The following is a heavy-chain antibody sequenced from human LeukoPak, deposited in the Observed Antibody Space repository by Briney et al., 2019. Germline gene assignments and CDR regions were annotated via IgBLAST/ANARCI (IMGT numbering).Heavy chain of an antibody. CDR2: IYTSGST. V-gene: IGHV4-4*07. CDR1: GGSISSYY. D-gene: IGHD4-11*01. CDR3: ARGAYTVTQHYYYYYMDV. Sequence: PSETLSLTCTVSGGSISSYYWSWIRQPAGKGLEWIGRIYTSGSTNYNPSLKSRVTMSVDTSKNQFSLKLSSVTAADTAVYYCARGAYTVTQHYYYYYMDVWGKGTTVTVSS. J-gene: IGHJ6*03.